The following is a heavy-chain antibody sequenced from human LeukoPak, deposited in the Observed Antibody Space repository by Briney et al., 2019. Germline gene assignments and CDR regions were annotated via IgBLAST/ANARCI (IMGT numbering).Heavy chain of an antibody. V-gene: IGHV3-53*01. CDR3: ARFRSSGWTYYYYYYGMDV. CDR1: GFTVSSNY. CDR2: IYSGGST. J-gene: IGHJ6*04. D-gene: IGHD6-19*01. Sequence: GWSLRLSCAASGFTVSSNYMSWVRQAPGKGLEWVSFIYSGGSTYYADSVKGRFTISRDNSKNTLYLQMNSLRAEDTAVYYCARFRSSGWTYYYYYYGMDVWGKGTTVTVSS.